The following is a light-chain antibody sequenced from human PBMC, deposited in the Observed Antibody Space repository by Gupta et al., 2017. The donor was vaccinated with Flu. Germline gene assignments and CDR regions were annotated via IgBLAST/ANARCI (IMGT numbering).Light chain of an antibody. CDR1: SSDVGGYNY. V-gene: IGLV2-14*01. Sequence: QSALTQPASVSAAPGQSITISCTGTSSDVGGYNYVSWYQHHPGKAPKLMIYEVINRPSGVSNRFSGSKSGNTASLTISGLQAEDEADYYCSSYTSSNSLVFGGGTKLTVL. CDR3: SSYTSSNSLV. J-gene: IGLJ3*02. CDR2: EVI.